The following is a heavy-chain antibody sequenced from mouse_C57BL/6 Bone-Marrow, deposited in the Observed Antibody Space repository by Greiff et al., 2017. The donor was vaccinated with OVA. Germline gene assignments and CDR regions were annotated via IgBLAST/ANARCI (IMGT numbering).Heavy chain of an antibody. V-gene: IGHV5-9-1*02. D-gene: IGHD1-1*01. CDR1: GFTFSSYA. CDR3: TRGVAYWYFDV. Sequence: EVMLVESGEGLVKPGGSLKLSCAASGFTFSSYAMSWVRQTPEKRLEWVAYISSGGDYIYYADTVKGRFTISRDNARNTLYLQMSSLKSEDTAMDYCTRGVAYWYFDVWGTGTTVTVSS. CDR2: ISSGGDYI. J-gene: IGHJ1*03.